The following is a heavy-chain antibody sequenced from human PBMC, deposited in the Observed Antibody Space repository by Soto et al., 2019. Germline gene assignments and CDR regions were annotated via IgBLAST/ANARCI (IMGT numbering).Heavy chain of an antibody. V-gene: IGHV3-15*07. J-gene: IGHJ4*01. D-gene: IGHD3-9*01. CDR2: IKTKADGGTT. CDR3: TSDLNMLTPID. Sequence: EVQLVESGGDLVKPGGSLRLSCAASGFTFSNAWMNWVRQAPGKGLEWVGRIKTKADGGTTDYAAPVRGRFIISRDDSKNTLYLQMNSLKTEDTAVYFCTSDLNMLTPIDWGQGTLVTVSS. CDR1: GFTFSNAW.